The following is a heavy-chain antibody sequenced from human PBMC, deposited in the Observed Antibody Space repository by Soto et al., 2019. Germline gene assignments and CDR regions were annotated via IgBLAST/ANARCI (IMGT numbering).Heavy chain of an antibody. Sequence: QLQLQESGPGLVKPSETLSLTCTVSGGSISSSSYYWGWIRQPPGKGLEWIGSMYYSGSTYYNPSLKRRVTFSVATSKNQFSLKLSSVTAADTGVYYCARHIPAISISDHWGQGTLVTVSS. J-gene: IGHJ4*02. D-gene: IGHD2-21*01. CDR3: ARHIPAISISDH. CDR1: GGSISSSSYY. V-gene: IGHV4-39*01. CDR2: MYYSGST.